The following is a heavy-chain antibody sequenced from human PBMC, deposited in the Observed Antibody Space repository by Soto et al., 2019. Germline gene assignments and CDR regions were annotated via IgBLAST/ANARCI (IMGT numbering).Heavy chain of an antibody. V-gene: IGHV4-61*01. D-gene: IGHD3-16*01. CDR3: ARDYTNGDLDWFDP. J-gene: IGHJ5*02. Sequence: KSSETLSLTCTVSGGSVSSGSYYWSWIRQPPGKGLEWIGYIYYSGSTNYNPSLKSRVTISVDTSKNQFSLKLSSVTAADTAVYYCARDYTNGDLDWFDPWGQGTLVTVSS. CDR2: IYYSGST. CDR1: GGSVSSGSYY.